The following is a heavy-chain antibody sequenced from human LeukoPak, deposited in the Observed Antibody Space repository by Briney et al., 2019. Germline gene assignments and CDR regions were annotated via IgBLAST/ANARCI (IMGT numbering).Heavy chain of an antibody. V-gene: IGHV3-48*01. CDR2: ISRSSSTI. J-gene: IGHJ4*02. D-gene: IGHD6-6*01. CDR1: GFTFSSYS. Sequence: GGSLRLSCAASGFTFSSYSMNWVRQAPGKGLEGVSYISRSSSTIYYADSVKGRFTISRDNAKNSVYLQMNSLRAEDTAVYYCARDPYSSSSFDYWGQGTLVSVSS. CDR3: ARDPYSSSSFDY.